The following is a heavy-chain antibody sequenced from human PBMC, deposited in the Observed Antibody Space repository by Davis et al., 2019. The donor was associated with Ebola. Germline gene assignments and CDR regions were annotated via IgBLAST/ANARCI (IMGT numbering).Heavy chain of an antibody. CDR3: ARGYSSGWYGFDY. V-gene: IGHV1-2*02. D-gene: IGHD6-19*01. CDR1: RSTFTNYY. CDR2: INPNSGGT. Sequence: AASVKVSCKASRSTFTNYYMHWVRQAPGQGLEWMGWINPNSGGTNYAQKFQGRVTMTRDTSISTAYMELSRLRSDDMAVYYCARGYSSGWYGFDYWGQGTLVTVSS. J-gene: IGHJ4*02.